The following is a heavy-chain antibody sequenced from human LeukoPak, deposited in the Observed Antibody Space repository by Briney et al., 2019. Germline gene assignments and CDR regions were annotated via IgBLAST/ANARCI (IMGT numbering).Heavy chain of an antibody. CDR2: INPSGGST. Sequence: ASVKVSCKASGYTFTSYYMHWVRQAPGQGLEWMGIINPSGGSTSYAQKFQGRVTVTRDTSTSTVYMELSSLRSEDTAVYYCARESGALRFLEWLYTKPYNWFDPWGQGTLVTVSS. J-gene: IGHJ5*02. D-gene: IGHD3-3*01. V-gene: IGHV1-46*01. CDR3: ARESGALRFLEWLYTKPYNWFDP. CDR1: GYTFTSYY.